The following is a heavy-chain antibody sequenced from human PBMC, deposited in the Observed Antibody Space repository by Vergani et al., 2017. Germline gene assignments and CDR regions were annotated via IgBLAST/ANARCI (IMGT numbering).Heavy chain of an antibody. CDR2: IWYDGSNK. Sequence: QVLLVESGGGVVQPGRSLRLSCAVSGFTFSSYGMHWVRQAPGKGLEWVAVIWYDGSNKYYADSLKGRFTISRDNSKNTLYLQMNSLRAEDTAVYYCARPTGWGIAAAGTGDAFDIWGQGTMVTVSS. J-gene: IGHJ3*02. CDR3: ARPTGWGIAAAGTGDAFDI. D-gene: IGHD6-13*01. CDR1: GFTFSSYG. V-gene: IGHV3-33*01.